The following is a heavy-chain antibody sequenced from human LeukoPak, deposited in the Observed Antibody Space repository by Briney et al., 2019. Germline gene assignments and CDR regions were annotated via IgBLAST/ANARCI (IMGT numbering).Heavy chain of an antibody. D-gene: IGHD3-10*01. Sequence: SETLSLTCTVSGGSFGKSTLYWGWIRQPPGKGLEWIGTIYDSGSTYYNSSLRSRVSISVDTSRSQFSLTLNSVTAADPAVYYCARLLLRFGEFSFDFWGQGTLVTVSS. J-gene: IGHJ4*02. CDR2: IYDSGST. CDR3: ARLLLRFGEFSFDF. V-gene: IGHV4-39*01. CDR1: GGSFGKSTLY.